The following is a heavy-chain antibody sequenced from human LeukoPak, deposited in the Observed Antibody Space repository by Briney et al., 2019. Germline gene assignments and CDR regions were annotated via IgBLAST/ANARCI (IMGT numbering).Heavy chain of an antibody. CDR3: XXAYYDSSGYYYMDV. D-gene: IGHD3-22*01. Sequence: GGSLRLSCAASGFTFSSYSMNWVRQAPGKGLEWVSYISSSSSTIYYADSVKGRFTISRDNAKNSLYLQMNSLRAEDTAVYYXXXAYYDSSGYYYMDVWGKGTTVTVSS. CDR2: ISSSSSTI. J-gene: IGHJ6*03. CDR1: GFTFSSYS. V-gene: IGHV3-48*01.